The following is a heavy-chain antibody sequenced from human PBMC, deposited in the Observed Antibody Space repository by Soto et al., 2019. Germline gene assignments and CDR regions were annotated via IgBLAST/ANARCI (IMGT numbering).Heavy chain of an antibody. Sequence: SETLSLTCTVSGGSISSYYWSWIRQPPGKGLEWIGYIYYSGSTNYNPSLQSRVTISVDTSKNQFSLKLSSVTAADTAVYYCARGTSVDYYYMDVWGKGTTVTVSS. J-gene: IGHJ6*03. CDR1: GGSISSYY. V-gene: IGHV4-59*08. CDR2: IYYSGST. D-gene: IGHD1-7*01. CDR3: ARGTSVDYYYMDV.